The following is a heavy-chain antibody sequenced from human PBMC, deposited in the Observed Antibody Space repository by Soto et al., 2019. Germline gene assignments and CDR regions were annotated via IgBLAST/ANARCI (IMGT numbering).Heavy chain of an antibody. J-gene: IGHJ4*02. Sequence: PGGSLRLSCAASGFSFSNFVMSWVRQAPGKGLEWVSYISGSGATTYSAASVKGRFTISRDNSKNTLYLQMNSLTPDDTAVYYCAKGGDSWSGYSHYWGQGTLVTVSS. D-gene: IGHD3-3*01. CDR3: AKGGDSWSGYSHY. CDR2: ISGSGATT. V-gene: IGHV3-23*01. CDR1: GFSFSNFV.